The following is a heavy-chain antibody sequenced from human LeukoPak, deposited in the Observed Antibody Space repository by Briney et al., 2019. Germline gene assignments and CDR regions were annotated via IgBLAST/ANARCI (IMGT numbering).Heavy chain of an antibody. D-gene: IGHD6-6*01. CDR3: ARDAIAAPLLDYYYGMDV. CDR2: IYYSGST. V-gene: IGHV4-31*03. J-gene: IGHJ6*02. Sequence: SQTLSLTCTVSGGSISSGGYNWSWIRQHPGKGLEWIGYIYYSGSTYYNPSLKSRVTISVDTSKNQFSLKLSSVTAADTAVYYCARDAIAAPLLDYYYGMDVWGQGTTVTVSS. CDR1: GGSISSGGYN.